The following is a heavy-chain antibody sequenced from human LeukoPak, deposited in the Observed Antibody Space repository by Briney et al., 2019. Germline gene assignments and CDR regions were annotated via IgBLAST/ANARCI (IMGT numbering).Heavy chain of an antibody. D-gene: IGHD3-22*01. CDR1: SGSISSYY. J-gene: IGHJ4*02. CDR3: ARGENYYDSSGYYYYLDY. Sequence: PSETLSLTCTVSSGSISSYYWSWIRQPPGKGLEWIGYIYYSGSTNYNPSLKSRVTTSVDTSKNQFSLKLSSVTAADTAVYYCARGENYYDSSGYYYYLDYWGQGTLVTVSS. CDR2: IYYSGST. V-gene: IGHV4-59*01.